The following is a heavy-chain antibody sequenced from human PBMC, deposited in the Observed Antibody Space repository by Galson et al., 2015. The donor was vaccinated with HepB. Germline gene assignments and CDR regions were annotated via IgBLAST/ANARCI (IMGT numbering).Heavy chain of an antibody. J-gene: IGHJ6*02. D-gene: IGHD4-17*01. CDR2: ISYDGNYK. CDR1: GFTFGSHA. V-gene: IGHV3-30*04. CDR3: AREADYGSRYYGLDV. Sequence: SLRLSCAASGFTFGSHAIHWVRQAPGKGLEWVAVISYDGNYKYYEDSVKGRFTVSRDNSKNTLYLQMNSLGAEDTAVYYCAREADYGSRYYGLDVWGQGTSVTVSS.